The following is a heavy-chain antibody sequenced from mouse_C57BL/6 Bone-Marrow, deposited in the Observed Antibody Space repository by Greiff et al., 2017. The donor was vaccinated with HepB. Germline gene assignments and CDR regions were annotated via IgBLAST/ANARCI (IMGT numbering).Heavy chain of an antibody. D-gene: IGHD2-2*01. CDR1: GFTFSDYY. CDR3: ARGGGLTMVTTGYFDV. V-gene: IGHV5-16*01. CDR2: INYDGSST. J-gene: IGHJ1*03. Sequence: EVQLVESEGGLVQPGSSMKLSCTASGFTFSDYYMAWVRQVPEKGLEWVANINYDGSSTYYLDSLKSRFIISRDNAKNILYLQMSSLKSEDTATYYCARGGGLTMVTTGYFDVWGTGTTVTVSS.